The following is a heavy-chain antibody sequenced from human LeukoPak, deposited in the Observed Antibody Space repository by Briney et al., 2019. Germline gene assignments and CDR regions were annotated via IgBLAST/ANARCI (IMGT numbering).Heavy chain of an antibody. J-gene: IGHJ6*03. CDR2: INHSGST. CDR1: GGSISSYY. D-gene: IGHD3-3*01. Sequence: SETLSLTCTVSGGSISSYYWSWIRQPPGKGLEWIGEINHSGSTNYNPSLKSRVTISVDTSKNQFSLKLSSVTAADTAVYYCARGRVRRITIFGSYYYMDVWGKGTTVTVSS. V-gene: IGHV4-34*01. CDR3: ARGRVRRITIFGSYYYMDV.